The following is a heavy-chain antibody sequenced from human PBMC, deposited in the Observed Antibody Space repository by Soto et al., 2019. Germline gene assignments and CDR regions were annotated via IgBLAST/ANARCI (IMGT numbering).Heavy chain of an antibody. CDR1: GASISSDGYY. Sequence: QVQLQESGPGLVRPSQTLSLTCTVSGASISSDGYYWGWIRQHPGKGLEYIAYMYYSGSTYYNPSLKSRLTTSVAASKNQFALQLSSVTAPDTAVYYRASSRQTVTSRFDFWGQGALVTVSS. D-gene: IGHD4-17*01. CDR3: ASSRQTVTSRFDF. J-gene: IGHJ4*02. CDR2: MYYSGST. V-gene: IGHV4-31*03.